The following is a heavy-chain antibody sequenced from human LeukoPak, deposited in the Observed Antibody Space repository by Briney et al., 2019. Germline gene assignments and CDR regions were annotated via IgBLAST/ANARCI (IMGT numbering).Heavy chain of an antibody. CDR3: ARDSSQQLTYLADY. J-gene: IGHJ4*02. D-gene: IGHD6-13*01. CDR1: GFTFSSYA. V-gene: IGHV3-30-3*01. CDR2: ISYDGSNK. Sequence: PGRSLRLSCAASGFTFSSYAMHWVRQAPGKGLEWVAVISYDGSNKYYADSVKGRFTISRDNSKNTLYLQMHSLRAEDTAVYYCARDSSQQLTYLADYWGQGTLVTVSS.